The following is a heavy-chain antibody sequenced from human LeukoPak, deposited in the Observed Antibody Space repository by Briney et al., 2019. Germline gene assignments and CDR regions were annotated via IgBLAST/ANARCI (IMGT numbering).Heavy chain of an antibody. D-gene: IGHD2-15*01. CDR3: ARDATGPADY. Sequence: ASVKVSCKASGYTFTSYGISWLRQAPGQGLEWMGWISAYNGNTNYAQKLQGRVTMTTDTSTSTVYMELRSLTSDDTAVYYCARDATGPADYWGQGTLVTVSS. CDR1: GYTFTSYG. V-gene: IGHV1-18*01. J-gene: IGHJ4*02. CDR2: ISAYNGNT.